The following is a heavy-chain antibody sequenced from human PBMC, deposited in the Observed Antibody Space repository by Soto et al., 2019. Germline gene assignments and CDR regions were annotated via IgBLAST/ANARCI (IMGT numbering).Heavy chain of an antibody. V-gene: IGHV3-74*01. J-gene: IGHJ4*02. CDR2: INSDGSST. Sequence: PGGSLRLSCAASGCPFSSYGMQWVRQAPGKGLVWVSWINSDGSSTSYADSVKGRFTISRDNAKNTLYLQMNSLRAEDTAVYYCASGGSSLNFDSWGQGTLVTVSS. CDR1: GCPFSSYG. CDR3: ASGGSSLNFDS. D-gene: IGHD6-6*01.